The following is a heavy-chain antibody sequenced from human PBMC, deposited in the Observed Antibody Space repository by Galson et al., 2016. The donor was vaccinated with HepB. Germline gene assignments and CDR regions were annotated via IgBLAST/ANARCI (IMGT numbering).Heavy chain of an antibody. D-gene: IGHD3-16*01. CDR2: IYSGGDT. CDR3: AGGPMRGG. J-gene: IGHJ4*02. CDR1: GFTVSNNY. Sequence: SLRLSCAGPGFTVSNNYMSWVRQAPGKGLQWVSLIYSGGDTDYADSVKGRFTISRDSSKNTVYLQMNSLRDEDTAVYYCAGGPMRGGWGQGTLVTVSS. V-gene: IGHV3-53*01.